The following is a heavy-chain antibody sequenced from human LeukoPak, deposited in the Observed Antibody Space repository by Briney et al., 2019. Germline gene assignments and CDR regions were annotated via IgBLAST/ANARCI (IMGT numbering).Heavy chain of an antibody. D-gene: IGHD6-19*01. J-gene: IGHJ5*02. CDR1: GGSISSYY. Sequence: ASETLSLTCTVSGGSISSYYWSWIRQPAGKGLEWIGRIYTSGSTNYNPSLKSRVTMSVDTSKNRFSLKLSSVTAADTAVYYCARHVRKRGIAVAGTPGWFDPWGQGTLVTVSS. V-gene: IGHV4-4*07. CDR2: IYTSGST. CDR3: ARHVRKRGIAVAGTPGWFDP.